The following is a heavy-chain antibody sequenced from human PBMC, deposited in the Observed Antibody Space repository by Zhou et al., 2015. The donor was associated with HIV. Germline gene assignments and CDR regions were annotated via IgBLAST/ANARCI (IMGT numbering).Heavy chain of an antibody. CDR3: ARDWVLYDSAGAGIDV. D-gene: IGHD3-22*01. J-gene: IGHJ3*01. CDR2: IIPIFGTA. CDR1: GGTFSSFG. V-gene: IGHV1-69*06. Sequence: QMQLVQSGAEVKKPGSSVKVSCKASGGTFSSFGISWVRQAPGQGLQWMGGIIPIFGTATYAQKFQGRVSITADKSSSTAYMELSSLRSEDTALYYCARDWVLYDSAGAGIDVWGQGT.